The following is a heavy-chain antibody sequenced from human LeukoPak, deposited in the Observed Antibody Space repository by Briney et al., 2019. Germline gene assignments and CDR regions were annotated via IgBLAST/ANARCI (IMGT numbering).Heavy chain of an antibody. D-gene: IGHD5-24*01. J-gene: IGHJ4*02. CDR1: GYTFTGYN. CDR3: ARGHPEMREDY. CDR2: INPNSGGT. V-gene: IGHV1-2*06. Sequence: ASVKVSCKASGYTFTGYNMHWVRQAPGQGLEWMGRINPNSGGTTYAHKLQGRFTMTMDTSTSTVYMEVRSLRSEDTAVYYCARGHPEMREDYWGQGTLVIVSS.